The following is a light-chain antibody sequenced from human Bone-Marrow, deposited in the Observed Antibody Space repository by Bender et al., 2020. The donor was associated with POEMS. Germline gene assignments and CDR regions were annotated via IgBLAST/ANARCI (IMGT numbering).Light chain of an antibody. CDR1: SSNTGSGYD. J-gene: IGLJ3*02. V-gene: IGLV1-40*01. CDR3: QDYEDSLGGWV. CDR2: GYN. Sequence: QSVLTQPPSVSGAPGQRVTISCTGSSSNTGSGYDINWYQHLPGTAPKLLIYGYNNRPSGVPDRFSGSKSGTSASQAITRMKDEEEGGDFYQDYEDSLGGWVFGGGTKLTVL.